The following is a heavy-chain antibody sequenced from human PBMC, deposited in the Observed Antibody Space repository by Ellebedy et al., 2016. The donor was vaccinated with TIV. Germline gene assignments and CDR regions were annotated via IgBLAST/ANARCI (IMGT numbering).Heavy chain of an antibody. Sequence: PGGSLRLSCAASGFIFSTYEMIWVRQAPGKGLEWVSYIDSSGGYTYYADSVEGRITISRDNAKNSLFLQMNSLRAEDTAVDYCARVGYCDGDCYPDFWGQGTLVTVSS. CDR2: IDSSGGYT. D-gene: IGHD2-21*02. CDR3: ARVGYCDGDCYPDF. CDR1: GFIFSTYE. V-gene: IGHV3-48*03. J-gene: IGHJ4*02.